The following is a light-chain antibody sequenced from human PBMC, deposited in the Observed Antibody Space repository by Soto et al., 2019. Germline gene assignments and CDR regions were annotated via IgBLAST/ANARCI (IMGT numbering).Light chain of an antibody. CDR3: LQHNNYPYT. J-gene: IGKJ2*01. V-gene: IGKV1-17*01. CDR2: AAS. CDR1: QGIRDD. Sequence: DIQMTQSPSSLSASVGDRVTITCRASQGIRDDLDWYQQKPGKAPKRLIYAASTLHSGVPSRFSSSGSGTEFTLTINSLQPEDFATYYCLQHNNYPYTFGQGTKLDIK.